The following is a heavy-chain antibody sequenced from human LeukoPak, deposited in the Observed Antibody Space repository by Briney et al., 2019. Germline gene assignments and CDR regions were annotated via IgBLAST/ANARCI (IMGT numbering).Heavy chain of an antibody. CDR1: GFIVSSNY. V-gene: IGHV3-23*01. J-gene: IGHJ3*02. CDR3: AKGTDAFDI. D-gene: IGHD1-14*01. CDR2: ISGSGGST. Sequence: PGGSLRLSCAASGFIVSSNYMSWVRQAPGKGLEWVSAISGSGGSTYYADSVKGRFTISRDNSKNTLYLQMNSLRAEDTAVYYCAKGTDAFDIWGQGTMVTVSS.